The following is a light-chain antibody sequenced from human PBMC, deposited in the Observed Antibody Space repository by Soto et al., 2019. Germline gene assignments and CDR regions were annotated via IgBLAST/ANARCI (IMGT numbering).Light chain of an antibody. J-gene: IGLJ2*01. CDR1: SSNIGRNT. CDR2: SNN. Sequence: QSVLTQPPSASGTPGQRVTISCSGSSSNIGRNTVSWYQQVPGTAPKLLIYSNNHRPSGVPDRFSGSKSGTSASLAISGLQSGDEADYYCAAWDDSLNGDEVFGGGTKLTVL. V-gene: IGLV1-44*01. CDR3: AAWDDSLNGDEV.